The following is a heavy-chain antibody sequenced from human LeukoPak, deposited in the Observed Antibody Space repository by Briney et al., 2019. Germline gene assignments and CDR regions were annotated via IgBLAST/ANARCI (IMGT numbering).Heavy chain of an antibody. Sequence: GGSLRLSCAASGFTFSSYSMNWDRQAPGKGLEWVSYISSSSSTIYYADSVKGRFTISRDNAKNSLYLQMNSLRDEDTAVYYCASNYLYSGSSGIYFDYWGQATLVTVSS. V-gene: IGHV3-48*02. D-gene: IGHD1-26*01. CDR1: GFTFSSYS. CDR3: ASNYLYSGSSGIYFDY. CDR2: ISSSSSTI. J-gene: IGHJ4*02.